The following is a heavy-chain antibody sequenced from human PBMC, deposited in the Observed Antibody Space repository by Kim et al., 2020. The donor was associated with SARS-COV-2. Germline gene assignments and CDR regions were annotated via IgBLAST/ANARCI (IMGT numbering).Heavy chain of an antibody. V-gene: IGHV4-39*01. J-gene: IGHJ4*02. Sequence: YTPSLKSRFTISMDTSKNTFYLLLNTVTAADTAVYFCAEHLSSRRYFDSWGQGTLVTVSS. D-gene: IGHD6-13*01. CDR3: AEHLSSRRYFDS.